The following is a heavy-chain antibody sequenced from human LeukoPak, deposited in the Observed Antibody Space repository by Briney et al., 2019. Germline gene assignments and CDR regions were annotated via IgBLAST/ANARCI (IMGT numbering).Heavy chain of an antibody. CDR1: GFTFSSYA. J-gene: IGHJ4*02. CDR3: AKAGIAVPATPEY. Sequence: GGSLRLSCAASGFTFSSYAMNWVRQAPGKGLEWVLVISSSGGTTYYSDSVKGRFIISRDNSKNTLYLQMNSLRAEDTAVYYCAKAGIAVPATPEYCGQGTQVTVSS. D-gene: IGHD6-19*01. V-gene: IGHV3-23*01. CDR2: ISSSGGTT.